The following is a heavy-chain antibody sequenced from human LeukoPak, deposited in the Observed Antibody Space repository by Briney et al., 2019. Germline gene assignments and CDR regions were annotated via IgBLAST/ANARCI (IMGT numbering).Heavy chain of an antibody. D-gene: IGHD4-17*01. Sequence: GGSLRLSCAASGFTFSSYSMSWVRQAPGKGLEWVSVIYSGGSTYYADSVKGRFTISRDNSKNTLYLQMNSLRAEDTAVYYCARVDYGDYGFDYWGQGTLVTVSS. CDR3: ARVDYGDYGFDY. J-gene: IGHJ4*02. CDR1: GFTFSSYS. CDR2: IYSGGST. V-gene: IGHV3-66*01.